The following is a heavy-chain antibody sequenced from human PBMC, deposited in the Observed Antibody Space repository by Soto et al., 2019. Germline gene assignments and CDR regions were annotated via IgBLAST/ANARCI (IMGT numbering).Heavy chain of an antibody. CDR3: ARANYDYIWGSYRPRSNYYYYMDV. CDR1: GYTFTSYG. V-gene: IGHV1-18*01. Sequence: ASVKVSCKASGYTFTSYGISWVRQAPGQGLEWMGWISAYNGNTNYAQKLQGRVTMTTDTSTSTAYMELRSLRSDDTAVYYCARANYDYIWGSYRPRSNYYYYMDVWGKGTTVTVS. CDR2: ISAYNGNT. D-gene: IGHD3-16*02. J-gene: IGHJ6*03.